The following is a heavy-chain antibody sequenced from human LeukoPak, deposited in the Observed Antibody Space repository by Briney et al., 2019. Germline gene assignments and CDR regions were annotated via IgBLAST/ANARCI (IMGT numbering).Heavy chain of an antibody. CDR3: AKDSGAVAGTPTGAFDI. Sequence: SGGSLRLSCAASGFTFDDYAMHWVRQAPGKGLEWVSGIIWNSGSIGYADSVRGRFTISRDNAKNSLYLQMNSLRAEDMALYYCAKDSGAVAGTPTGAFDIWGQGTMVTVSS. V-gene: IGHV3-9*03. CDR2: IIWNSGSI. D-gene: IGHD6-19*01. CDR1: GFTFDDYA. J-gene: IGHJ3*02.